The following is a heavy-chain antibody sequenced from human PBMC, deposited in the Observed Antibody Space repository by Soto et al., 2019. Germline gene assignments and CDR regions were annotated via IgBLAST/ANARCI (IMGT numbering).Heavy chain of an antibody. D-gene: IGHD3-22*01. Sequence: ASVKVSCKASGYTFTSYYMHWVRQAPGQGLEWMGIINPSGGSTSYAQKFQGRVTMTRDTSTSTVYMELSSLRSEDTAVYYCAREYPDRSGYHNWFDPWGQGTLVTVSS. CDR2: INPSGGST. CDR1: GYTFTSYY. J-gene: IGHJ5*02. CDR3: AREYPDRSGYHNWFDP. V-gene: IGHV1-46*01.